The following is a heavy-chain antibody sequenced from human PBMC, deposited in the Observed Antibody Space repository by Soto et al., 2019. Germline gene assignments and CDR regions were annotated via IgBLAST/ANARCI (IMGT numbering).Heavy chain of an antibody. Sequence: VQLVESGGDLVQPGGSLRLTCAASGLTFSRYWMSWVRQAPGKGPEWVANINPDGSERYYVDSVKGRFTFSRDNAKNSLHLQMNSLRADDTAVYYCARVGAQGHAFDIWGQGTMVIVSS. D-gene: IGHD3-16*01. CDR2: INPDGSER. CDR3: ARVGAQGHAFDI. J-gene: IGHJ3*02. CDR1: GLTFSRYW. V-gene: IGHV3-7*03.